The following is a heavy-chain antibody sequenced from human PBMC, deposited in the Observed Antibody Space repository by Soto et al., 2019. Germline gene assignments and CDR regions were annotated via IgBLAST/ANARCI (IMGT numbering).Heavy chain of an antibody. Sequence: SGTLSLTCTVPDGSISSEYWSWIRQPPGKGLEWIGYIYYSGSTNYNPSLKSRVTISVDTSKNQFSLKLSSVTAADTAVYYCARRHSSSFDIWGPGTMVT. CDR1: DGSISSEY. J-gene: IGHJ3*02. CDR2: IYYSGST. V-gene: IGHV4-59*08. D-gene: IGHD6-19*01. CDR3: ARRHSSSFDI.